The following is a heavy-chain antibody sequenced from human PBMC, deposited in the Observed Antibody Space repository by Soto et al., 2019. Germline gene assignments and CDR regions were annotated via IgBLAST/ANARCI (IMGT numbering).Heavy chain of an antibody. J-gene: IGHJ6*02. V-gene: IGHV1-18*01. D-gene: IGHD6-19*01. CDR1: GYTFTSYG. Sequence: QVQLVQSGAEVKKPGASVKVSCKASGYTFTSYGISWVRQAPGQGLEWMGWISAYNGNTNYAQKLQGRVTMTTATSTSTAYMELRSLRSDDTAVYYCARDSGRDSSGWFGNYYYGMDVWGQGTTVTVSS. CDR3: ARDSGRDSSGWFGNYYYGMDV. CDR2: ISAYNGNT.